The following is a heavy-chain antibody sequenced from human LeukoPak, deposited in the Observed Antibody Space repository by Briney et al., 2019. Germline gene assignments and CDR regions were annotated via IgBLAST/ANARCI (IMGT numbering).Heavy chain of an antibody. D-gene: IGHD3-22*01. Sequence: SETLSLTCTVSGGSISSSSYYWGWVRQPPGKGLEWIGSIYYSGSTYYNPSLKSRVTISVDTSKNQFSLKLSSVTAADTAVYYCARGSESGGYSYYFDYWGQGTLVTVSS. V-gene: IGHV4-39*01. CDR2: IYYSGST. CDR3: ARGSESGGYSYYFDY. CDR1: GGSISSSSYY. J-gene: IGHJ4*02.